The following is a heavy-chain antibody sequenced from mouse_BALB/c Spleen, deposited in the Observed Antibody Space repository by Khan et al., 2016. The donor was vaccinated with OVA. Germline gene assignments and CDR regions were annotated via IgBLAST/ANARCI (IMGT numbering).Heavy chain of an antibody. Sequence: QIQLVQSGPELKKPGETVRISCKASGYTFTTAGMQWVQKMPGQGLKWIGWINTHTGVTKYAHNFKGRFAFTSETSSSTAYFQISNLKNEDTATYFCARSYDYDAVLYAMDYWGQGTSVTVSS. D-gene: IGHD2-4*01. V-gene: IGHV9-4*02. CDR2: INTHTGVT. CDR1: GYTFTTAG. CDR3: ARSYDYDAVLYAMDY. J-gene: IGHJ4*01.